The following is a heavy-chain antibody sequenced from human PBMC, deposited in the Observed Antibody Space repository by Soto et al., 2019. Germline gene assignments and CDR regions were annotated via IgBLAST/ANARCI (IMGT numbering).Heavy chain of an antibody. Sequence: PGGSLRLSCAASGFTFSSYGMHWVRQAPGKGLEWVALISYDGSNEYYADSVKGRFTISRDNSKNTLYLQMNSLRVEDTAVYYCARDRVESGYPEYFQHWGQGTLVTVSS. V-gene: IGHV3-30*03. J-gene: IGHJ1*01. D-gene: IGHD3-22*01. CDR2: ISYDGSNE. CDR1: GFTFSSYG. CDR3: ARDRVESGYPEYFQH.